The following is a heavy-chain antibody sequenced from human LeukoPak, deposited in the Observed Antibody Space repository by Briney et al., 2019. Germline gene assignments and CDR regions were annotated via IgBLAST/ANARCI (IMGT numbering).Heavy chain of an antibody. J-gene: IGHJ6*02. CDR2: ISSSSYI. V-gene: IGHV3-21*01. CDR1: GFTFSSYS. D-gene: IGHD6-13*01. Sequence: GGSLRLFCAASGFTFSSYSMNWVRQAPGKGLEWVSSISSSSYIYYADSVKGRFTISRDNAKNSLYLQMNSLRAEDTAVYYCARGRAGYSSSSGSTLKYYYYYGMDVWGQGTTVTVSS. CDR3: ARGRAGYSSSSGSTLKYYYYYGMDV.